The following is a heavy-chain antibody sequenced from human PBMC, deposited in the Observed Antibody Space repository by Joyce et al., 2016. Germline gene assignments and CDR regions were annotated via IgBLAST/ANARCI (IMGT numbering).Heavy chain of an antibody. Sequence: EEQLVQSGGEVRKPGESLKISCKGSGYSFNNYWIGWVRQKPGKGPEWMGFIYPGDSDIKYSPSFRGHFTISADKSINTAYLQWSSLKASDTAVYYCARHYYDSSGFYFDLWGQGTLVTVSS. CDR2: IYPGDSDI. CDR3: ARHYYDSSGFYFDL. J-gene: IGHJ4*02. V-gene: IGHV5-51*01. D-gene: IGHD3-22*01. CDR1: GYSFNNYW.